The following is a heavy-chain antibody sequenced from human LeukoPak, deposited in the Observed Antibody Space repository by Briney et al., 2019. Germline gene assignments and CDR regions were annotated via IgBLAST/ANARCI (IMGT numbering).Heavy chain of an antibody. CDR1: GFTFSSYS. CDR3: ARAGTTVTANTYYYYLDV. D-gene: IGHD4-11*01. J-gene: IGHJ6*03. CDR2: ISSSSRYI. V-gene: IGHV3-21*01. Sequence: PGGSLILSCAASGFTFSSYSMNWVRQAPGKRLEWVSSISSSSRYIYYADSVKGRFTISRDDAKNSLYLQMSSLRAEDTAVYYCARAGTTVTANTYYYYLDVWGKGTTVTVSS.